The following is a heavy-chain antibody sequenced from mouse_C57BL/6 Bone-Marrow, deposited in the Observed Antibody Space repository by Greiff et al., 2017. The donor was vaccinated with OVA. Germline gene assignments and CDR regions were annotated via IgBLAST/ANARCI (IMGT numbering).Heavy chain of an antibody. Sequence: EVKLVESGGGLVQPGGSLKLSCAASGFTFSDDYMYWGRQTREKRMEWVAYISNGGGSTYYPDTVKGRFTISRDNAKNTLYLQMSRLKSEDTAMYYCARHDSHYDYDGYAMDYWGQGTSVTVSS. V-gene: IGHV5-12*01. CDR1: GFTFSDDY. CDR3: ARHDSHYDYDGYAMDY. D-gene: IGHD2-4*01. J-gene: IGHJ4*01. CDR2: ISNGGGST.